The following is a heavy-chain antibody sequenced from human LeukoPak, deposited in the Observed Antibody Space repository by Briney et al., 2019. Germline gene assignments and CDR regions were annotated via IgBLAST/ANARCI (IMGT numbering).Heavy chain of an antibody. CDR2: ISYDGNKK. J-gene: IGHJ6*02. V-gene: IGHV3-30*18. Sequence: GRSLRLSCAASGFTFSNYAIHWGRQAPGKGLEWVAVISYDGNKKYYADSVKGRFTISRDNSKNTLHLQMNSLRAEDTAIYYCAKGGLEGTRHNMEVWGQGTTVTVSS. CDR3: AKGGLEGTRHNMEV. D-gene: IGHD1/OR15-1a*01. CDR1: GFTFSNYA.